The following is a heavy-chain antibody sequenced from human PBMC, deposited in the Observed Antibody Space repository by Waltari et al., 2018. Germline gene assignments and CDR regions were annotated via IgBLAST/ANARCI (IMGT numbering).Heavy chain of an antibody. V-gene: IGHV3-33*01. J-gene: IGHJ6*02. CDR1: GFTFNTYG. CDR2: IWYDGGNK. Sequence: QVKLVESGGGVVQPGRSLTLSCAASGFTFNTYGMNWVRQAPGKGLEWVEIIWYDGGNKYYADSVKGRFTISRDNSKNTVYLQMNSLRADDTALYYCARDQGYCSGGSCNHYGMDVWGQGTTVTVSS. CDR3: ARDQGYCSGGSCNHYGMDV. D-gene: IGHD2-15*01.